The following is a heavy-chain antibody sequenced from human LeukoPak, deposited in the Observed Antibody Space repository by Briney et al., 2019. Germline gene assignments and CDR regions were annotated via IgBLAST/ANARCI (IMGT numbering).Heavy chain of an antibody. J-gene: IGHJ4*02. Sequence: PSETLSLTCTVSGGSISSYYWGWIRQPAGEGLEWIGRIYTSGSTNYNPSLNSRVTMSVDTSTNRLSLRTSSVTAADTAVYYCARAGRYVWGSYLFDYWGQGTLVTVSS. V-gene: IGHV4-4*07. CDR2: IYTSGST. D-gene: IGHD3-16*01. CDR1: GGSISSYY. CDR3: ARAGRYVWGSYLFDY.